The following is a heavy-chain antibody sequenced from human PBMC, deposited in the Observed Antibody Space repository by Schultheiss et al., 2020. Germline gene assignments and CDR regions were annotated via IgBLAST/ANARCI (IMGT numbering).Heavy chain of an antibody. Sequence: GGSLRLSCAASGFTFSSYGMHWVRQAPGKGLEWVAVISYDGSNKYYADSVKGRFTISRDNSKNTLYLQMNSLRAEDTAVYYCARALGIFGGSFYYYGMDVWGQGTTVTVSS. D-gene: IGHD3-3*01. CDR3: ARALGIFGGSFYYYGMDV. V-gene: IGHV3-33*05. CDR2: ISYDGSNK. J-gene: IGHJ6*02. CDR1: GFTFSSYG.